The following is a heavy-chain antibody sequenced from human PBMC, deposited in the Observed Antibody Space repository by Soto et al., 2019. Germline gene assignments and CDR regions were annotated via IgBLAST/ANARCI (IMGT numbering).Heavy chain of an antibody. D-gene: IGHD6-6*01. V-gene: IGHV3-23*01. CDR2: ISGSGGST. CDR3: AKDLTQIAARQIVGYFDY. Sequence: GGSLRLSCAASGFTFSSYAMSWVRQAPGKGLEWVSAISGSGGSTYYADSVKGRFTISRDNSKNILYLQMNSLRAEDTAVYYCAKDLTQIAARQIVGYFDYWGQGTLVTVSS. CDR1: GFTFSSYA. J-gene: IGHJ4*02.